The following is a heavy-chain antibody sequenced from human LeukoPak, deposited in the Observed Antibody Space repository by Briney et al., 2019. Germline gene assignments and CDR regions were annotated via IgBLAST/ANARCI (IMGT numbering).Heavy chain of an antibody. CDR1: GFTVSSNY. V-gene: IGHV3-66*01. CDR2: IYSGGST. Sequence: GGSLRLSCAASGFTVSSNYMSWVRQAPGKGLEWVSVIYSGGSTYYADSVKGRFTISRDNSKNTLYLQMNSLRAEDTAVYYCASRSLRYYDSSGYYLDWGQGTLVTVSS. D-gene: IGHD3-22*01. CDR3: ASRSLRYYDSSGYYLD. J-gene: IGHJ4*02.